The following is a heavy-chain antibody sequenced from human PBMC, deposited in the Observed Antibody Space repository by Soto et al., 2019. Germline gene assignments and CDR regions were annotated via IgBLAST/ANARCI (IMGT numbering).Heavy chain of an antibody. CDR3: ARVGDYYHTSGYPEGFYFDN. CDR2: IFHTGSR. Sequence: PSETLSLTCSVSGGSINSAAYYWSWVRQRPGRGLEWIGYIFHTGSRYYTASLKTRLTISVDTSKNQFSLKLDSVTAADTAVYYCARVGDYYHTSGYPEGFYFDNWGQGTRVTVSS. J-gene: IGHJ4*02. CDR1: GGSINSAAYY. V-gene: IGHV4-31*03. D-gene: IGHD3-22*01.